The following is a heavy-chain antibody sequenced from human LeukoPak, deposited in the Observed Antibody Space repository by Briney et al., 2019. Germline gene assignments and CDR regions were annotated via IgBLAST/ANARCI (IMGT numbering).Heavy chain of an antibody. J-gene: IGHJ4*02. CDR1: GFTFSSYA. V-gene: IGHV3-23*01. Sequence: GGSLRLSCAASGFTFSSYAMSWVRQAPGKGLEWVSTVSGGGGTTYYADSVKGRFTISRDSSKNTLFLQMNSLRAEDTAVHYCARSPYYDYVWADYWGQGTLVTVSS. CDR2: VSGGGGTT. D-gene: IGHD3-16*01. CDR3: ARSPYYDYVWADY.